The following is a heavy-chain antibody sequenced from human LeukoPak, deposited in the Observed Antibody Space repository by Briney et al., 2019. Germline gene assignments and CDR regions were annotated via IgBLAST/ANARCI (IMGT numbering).Heavy chain of an antibody. CDR3: ARRHLGYYGMDV. Sequence: PSETLSLTCAVYGGSFSGYYWSWIRQAPGKGLEWIGEINHSGSTNYNPSLKSRVTISVDTSKNQFSLKLSSVTAADTAVYYCARRHLGYYGMDVWGKGTTVTVSS. V-gene: IGHV4-34*01. J-gene: IGHJ6*04. CDR2: INHSGST. CDR1: GGSFSGYY.